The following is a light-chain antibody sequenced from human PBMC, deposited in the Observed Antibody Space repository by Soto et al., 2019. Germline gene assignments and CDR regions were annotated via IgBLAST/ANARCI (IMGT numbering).Light chain of an antibody. Sequence: EIVITQSPSTLSVTPGERAPLSCRASQSVSSNLAWYQQKPGQAPRLLIYGASTRATGIPARFSGSGSGTEFTLTISSLQSEDSAVYYCQQYSSSRTFGQGTKVDI. CDR2: GAS. CDR1: QSVSSN. CDR3: QQYSSSRT. V-gene: IGKV3-15*01. J-gene: IGKJ1*01.